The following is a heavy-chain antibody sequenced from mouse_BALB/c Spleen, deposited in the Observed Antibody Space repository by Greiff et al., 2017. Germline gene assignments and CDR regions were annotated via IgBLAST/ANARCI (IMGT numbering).Heavy chain of an antibody. D-gene: IGHD3-2*01. CDR1: GYSITSGYS. CDR2: IHYSGST. Sequence: VQLQQSGPDLVKPSQSLSLTCTVTGYSITSGYSWHWIRQFPGNKLEWMGYIHYSGSTNYNPSLKSRISITRDTSKNQFFLQLNSVTTEDTATYYCATDSSGYEAMDYWGQGTSVTVSS. J-gene: IGHJ4*01. CDR3: ATDSSGYEAMDY. V-gene: IGHV3-1*02.